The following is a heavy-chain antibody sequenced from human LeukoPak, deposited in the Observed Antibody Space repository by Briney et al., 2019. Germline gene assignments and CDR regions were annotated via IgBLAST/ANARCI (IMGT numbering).Heavy chain of an antibody. D-gene: IGHD4-17*01. Sequence: PSQTPSLTCTVSGGSISSGGYYWSWIRQHPGKGLEWIGYIYYSGSTYYNPSLKSRVTISVDTSKNQFSLKLSSVTAADTAVYYCARAIRAATVTTYFDYWGQGTLVTVSS. CDR1: GGSISSGGYY. J-gene: IGHJ4*02. CDR2: IYYSGST. CDR3: ARAIRAATVTTYFDY. V-gene: IGHV4-31*03.